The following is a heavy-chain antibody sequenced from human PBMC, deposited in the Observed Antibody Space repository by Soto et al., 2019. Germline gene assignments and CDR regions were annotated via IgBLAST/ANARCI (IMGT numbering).Heavy chain of an antibody. V-gene: IGHV5-10-1*01. CDR1: GYSFTIYW. D-gene: IGHD5-18*01. CDR3: ARQLTAMGGMDV. Sequence: PGESLKISCNGSGYSFTIYWISWVRQMPGKGLEWMGRIDPSDSYTNYSPSFQGHVTISADKSISTAYLQWSSLKASDTAMYYCARQLTAMGGMDVWGQGTTVTVSS. J-gene: IGHJ6*02. CDR2: IDPSDSYT.